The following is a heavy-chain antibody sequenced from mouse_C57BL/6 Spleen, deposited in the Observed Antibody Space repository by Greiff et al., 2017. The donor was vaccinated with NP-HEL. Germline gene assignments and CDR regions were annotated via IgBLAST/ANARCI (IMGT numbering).Heavy chain of an antibody. CDR2: INYDGSST. J-gene: IGHJ2*01. D-gene: IGHD2-3*01. CDR1: GFTFSDYY. V-gene: IGHV5-16*01. Sequence: EVMLVESEGGLVQPGSSMKLSCTASGFTFSDYYMAWVRQVPEKGLEWVANINYDGSSTYYLDSLKSRFIISRDNAKNILYLQMSSLKSEDTATYYCAREGDGYYSYWGQGTTLTVSS. CDR3: AREGDGYYSY.